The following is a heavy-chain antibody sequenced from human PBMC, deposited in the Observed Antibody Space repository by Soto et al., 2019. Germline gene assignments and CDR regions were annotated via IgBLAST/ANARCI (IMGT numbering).Heavy chain of an antibody. CDR3: ARHNYGSGSTYFDY. CDR2: IYSGGST. Sequence: TGGSLRLSCAASGFTVSGNYMSWVRQAPGKGLEWVSVIYSGGSTYYADSVKGRFTISRHNSKNTLYLLMNSLRAEDTAVYYCARHNYGSGSTYFDYWGQGTLVTVSS. D-gene: IGHD3-10*01. V-gene: IGHV3-53*04. CDR1: GFTVSGNY. J-gene: IGHJ4*02.